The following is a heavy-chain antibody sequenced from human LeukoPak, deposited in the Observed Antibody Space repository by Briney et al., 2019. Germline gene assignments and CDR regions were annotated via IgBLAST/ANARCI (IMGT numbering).Heavy chain of an antibody. CDR2: IKQDGSEK. J-gene: IGHJ6*03. V-gene: IGHV3-7*03. CDR1: GFTLSSYW. D-gene: IGHD2-2*01. CDR3: AKDGLPAAMPNYYYYMDV. Sequence: GGSLRLSCAASGFTLSSYWMSWVRQAPGKGLEWVANIKQDGSEKYYVDSVKGRFTISRDNAKNSLYLQMNSLRAEDTALYYCAKDGLPAAMPNYYYYMDVWGKGTTVTVSS.